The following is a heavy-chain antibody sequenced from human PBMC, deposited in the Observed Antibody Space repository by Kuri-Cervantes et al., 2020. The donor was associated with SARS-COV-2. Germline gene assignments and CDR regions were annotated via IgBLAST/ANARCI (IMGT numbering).Heavy chain of an antibody. Sequence: ASVKVSCKASGYTFTGYYMHWARQAPGQGLEWMGWINPNSGGTNYAQKFQGRVTMTEDTSTDTAYMELSSLRSEDTAVYYCATSSETYYYYGMDVWGQGTTGTVSS. J-gene: IGHJ6*02. D-gene: IGHD2-2*01. CDR2: INPNSGGT. CDR1: GYTFTGYY. V-gene: IGHV1-2*02. CDR3: ATSSETYYYYGMDV.